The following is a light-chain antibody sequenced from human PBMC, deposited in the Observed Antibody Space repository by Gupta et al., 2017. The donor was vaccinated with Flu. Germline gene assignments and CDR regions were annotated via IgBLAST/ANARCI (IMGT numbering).Light chain of an antibody. CDR3: SSYTSSSTYV. V-gene: IGLV2-18*02. CDR1: SSDVGTYNR. CDR2: EVS. Sequence: QSALTQPPSVSGSPGQSVTISCHGTSSDVGTYNRVSWYQQPPGTAPKLMIYEVSNRPSGVPDRFSGSKSGNTASLTISGLQGEDEADYYCSSYTSSSTYVFGTGTKVTVL. J-gene: IGLJ1*01.